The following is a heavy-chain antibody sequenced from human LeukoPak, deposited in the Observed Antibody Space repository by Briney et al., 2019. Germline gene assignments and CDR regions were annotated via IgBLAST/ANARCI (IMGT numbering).Heavy chain of an antibody. V-gene: IGHV3-48*03. CDR3: ARGAYCSSTSCPTGYYGMDV. CDR2: ISSSGSTI. J-gene: IGHJ6*02. D-gene: IGHD2-2*01. Sequence: GGSVRLSCAASGFTFSSYEMNWVRQAPGKGLEWASYISSSGSTIYYADSVKGRFTISRDNAKNSLYLQMNSLRAEDTAVYYCARGAYCSSTSCPTGYYGMDVWGQGTTVTVSS. CDR1: GFTFSSYE.